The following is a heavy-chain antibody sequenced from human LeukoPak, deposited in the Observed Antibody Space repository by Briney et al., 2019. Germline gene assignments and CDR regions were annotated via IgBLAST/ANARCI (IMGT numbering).Heavy chain of an antibody. CDR2: ISRSSSSI. D-gene: IGHD6-13*01. CDR1: GFTFSSYS. CDR3: ARDAGPDVLDI. J-gene: IGHJ3*02. V-gene: IGHV3-21*06. Sequence: PGGSLRLSCAASGFTFSSYSMTWVRQAPGKGLEWVSFISRSSSSIYYADSVKGRFTLSRDNAKNSLSLQMNSLRAEDTAVYYCARDAGPDVLDIWGQGTMVIVSS.